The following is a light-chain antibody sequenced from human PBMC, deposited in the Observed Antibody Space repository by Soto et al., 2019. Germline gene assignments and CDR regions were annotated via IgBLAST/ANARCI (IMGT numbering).Light chain of an antibody. Sequence: QSVLTQPPSVSAAPGQKVTISCSGSSSNIGKNYVSWYQQLPGTAPKLLIYDTNKRPSGIPDRFSGSKSGTSATLGITGLQTGDEADYYCGTWDSTLSGGGVFGGGTKLTVL. J-gene: IGLJ2*01. V-gene: IGLV1-51*01. CDR1: SSNIGKNY. CDR3: GTWDSTLSGGGV. CDR2: DTN.